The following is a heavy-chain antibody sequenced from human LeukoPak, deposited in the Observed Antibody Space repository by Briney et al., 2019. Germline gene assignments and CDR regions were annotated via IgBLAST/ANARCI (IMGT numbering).Heavy chain of an antibody. Sequence: QTGGSLRLSCAASGFTFSSYAMSWVRQAPGKGLEWVSAISGSGGSTYYADSVKGRFTISRDNSKNTLYLQMNSLRAEDTAVYCCAKDIKTRRGAVAAAVSWYFDYWGQGTLVTVSS. CDR3: AKDIKTRRGAVAAAVSWYFDY. D-gene: IGHD6-13*01. J-gene: IGHJ4*02. V-gene: IGHV3-23*01. CDR2: ISGSGGST. CDR1: GFTFSSYA.